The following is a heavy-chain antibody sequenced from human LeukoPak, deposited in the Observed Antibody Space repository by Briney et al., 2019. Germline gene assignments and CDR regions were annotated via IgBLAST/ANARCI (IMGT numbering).Heavy chain of an antibody. CDR1: GGSFSGYY. CDR3: ARVVAVVPSAVDY. J-gene: IGHJ4*02. V-gene: IGHV4-34*01. CDR2: INHSGST. Sequence: SETLSLTCAVYGGSFSGYYWSWIRQPPGEGLEWIGEINHSGSTNYNPSLKSRVTISVDTSKNQFSLKLSSVTAADTAVYYCARVVAVVPSAVDYWGQGTLVTVSS. D-gene: IGHD2-15*01.